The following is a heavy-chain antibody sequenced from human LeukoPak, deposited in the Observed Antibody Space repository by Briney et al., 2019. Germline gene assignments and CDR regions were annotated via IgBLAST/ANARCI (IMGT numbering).Heavy chain of an antibody. J-gene: IGHJ5*02. CDR1: GFTFSSYA. V-gene: IGHV3-23*01. D-gene: IGHD4-23*01. CDR3: AKSASRDYSGNSYWFDP. Sequence: GGSLRLSCAASGFTFSSYAMSWVRQAPGKGLEWVSAISGSGGSTCYADSVKGRFTISRDNSKNTLYLQMNSLRAEDTAVYYCAKSASRDYSGNSYWFDPWGQGTLVTVSS. CDR2: ISGSGGST.